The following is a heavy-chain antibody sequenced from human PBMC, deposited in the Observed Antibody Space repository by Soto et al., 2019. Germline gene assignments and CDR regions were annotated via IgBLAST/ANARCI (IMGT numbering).Heavy chain of an antibody. CDR2: IYYSGST. CDR3: ASSIVGATGVVWFDP. J-gene: IGHJ5*02. CDR1: GGSISSYY. D-gene: IGHD1-26*01. Sequence: SETLSLTCTVSGGSISSYYWSWIRQPPGKGLEWIGYIYYSGSTNYNPSLKSRVTISVDTSKNQFSLKLSSVTAADTAVYYCASSIVGATGVVWFDPWGQGTLVTVSS. V-gene: IGHV4-59*01.